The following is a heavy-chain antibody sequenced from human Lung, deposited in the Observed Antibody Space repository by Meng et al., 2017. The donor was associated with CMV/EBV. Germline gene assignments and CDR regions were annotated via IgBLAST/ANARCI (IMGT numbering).Heavy chain of an antibody. CDR2: ISPNNGGT. V-gene: IGHV1-2*02. Sequence: ASVXVSXXASGYTFTDYRMHWVRQAPGQGLEWMGWISPNNGGTNYVQKFQGRVTMTRDTSISTAYLELNRLTYADTAVYYCASKLYYDFWSAYRGAEGVDPFNIWGQGTXVTVSS. CDR1: GYTFTDYR. CDR3: ASKLYYDFWSAYRGAEGVDPFNI. J-gene: IGHJ3*02. D-gene: IGHD3-3*01.